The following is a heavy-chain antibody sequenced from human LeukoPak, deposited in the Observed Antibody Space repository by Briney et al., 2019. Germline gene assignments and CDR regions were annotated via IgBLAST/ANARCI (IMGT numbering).Heavy chain of an antibody. CDR1: GGSIRTYY. D-gene: IGHD4-23*01. CDR3: ARDGGGNRNFDY. Sequence: PSETLSLTCDVSGGSIRTYYWSWIRQSAGKGLEWIGRVHTSGSTTYNPSLTRRLTLSQDTSKNQVYLRLTSVTAADTAVYYCARDGGGNRNFDYWGQGTLVTVSS. CDR2: VHTSGST. V-gene: IGHV4-4*07. J-gene: IGHJ4*02.